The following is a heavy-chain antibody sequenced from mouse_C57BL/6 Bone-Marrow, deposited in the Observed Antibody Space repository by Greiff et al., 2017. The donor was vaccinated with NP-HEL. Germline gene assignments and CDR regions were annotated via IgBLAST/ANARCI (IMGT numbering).Heavy chain of an antibody. CDR3: ARYGNYDAMDY. CDR2: IDPEDGET. V-gene: IGHV14-2*01. J-gene: IGHJ4*01. D-gene: IGHD2-1*01. Sequence: VQLQQPGAELVKPGASVKLSCKASGYTFTSYWMHWVKQRTEQGLEWIGRIDPEDGETKYAPKFQGKATITADTSSNTAYLQLSSLTSEDTAVYYCARYGNYDAMDYWGQGTSVTVSS. CDR1: GYTFTSYW.